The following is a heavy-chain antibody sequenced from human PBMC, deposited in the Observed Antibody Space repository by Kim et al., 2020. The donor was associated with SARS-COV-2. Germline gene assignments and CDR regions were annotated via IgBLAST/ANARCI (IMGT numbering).Heavy chain of an antibody. CDR2: NGNT. V-gene: IGHV1-3*01. D-gene: IGHD1-26*01. J-gene: IGHJ5*01. Sequence: NGNTKYSQKFQGRVTITRDTSASTAYMELSSLRSEDTALYYCARSGWYDSWGQGTLVTVSS. CDR3: ARSGWYDS.